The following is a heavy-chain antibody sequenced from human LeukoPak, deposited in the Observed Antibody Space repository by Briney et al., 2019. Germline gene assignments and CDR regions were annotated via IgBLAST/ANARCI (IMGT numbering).Heavy chain of an antibody. V-gene: IGHV4-34*01. Sequence: SETLSLTCAVYGGSFSGYYWSWIRQPPGKGLEWIGEINHSGSTNYNPSLKSRVTISVDTSRNQFSLKLSSVTAADTAVYYCASSDPLYRDCSSTSCYTYFDYWGQGTLVTVSS. CDR1: GGSFSGYY. CDR3: ASSDPLYRDCSSTSCYTYFDY. J-gene: IGHJ4*02. D-gene: IGHD2-2*02. CDR2: INHSGST.